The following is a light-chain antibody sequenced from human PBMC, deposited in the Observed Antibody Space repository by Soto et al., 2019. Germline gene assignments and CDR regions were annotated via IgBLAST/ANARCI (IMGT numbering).Light chain of an antibody. J-gene: IGKJ2*01. CDR1: RGISSW. V-gene: IGKV1D-12*01. Sequence: DIQMTQSPSSVSASVGDRVTITCRASRGISSWLAWYQQRPGKAPKLLIYSASSLQSGVPSRFSGRGSGTDFTLTISSLQREDFATYYCQQANSFPYTFGQGTKLEIK. CDR2: SAS. CDR3: QQANSFPYT.